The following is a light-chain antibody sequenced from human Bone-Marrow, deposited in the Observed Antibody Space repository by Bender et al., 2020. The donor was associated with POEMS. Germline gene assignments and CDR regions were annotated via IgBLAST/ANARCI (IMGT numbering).Light chain of an antibody. J-gene: IGLJ3*02. CDR2: SSH. Sequence: QSVLTQPPSASGTPGQRVTISCSGGSSNIGAHAVNWYQHLPGTAPKLLIYSSHRRPSGVPDRFSGSRSGRSASLAIIGLQSEDEVDDYWAVWDDSLNGWVVGGGTKLTVL. CDR1: SSNIGAHA. CDR3: AVWDDSLNGWV. V-gene: IGLV1-44*01.